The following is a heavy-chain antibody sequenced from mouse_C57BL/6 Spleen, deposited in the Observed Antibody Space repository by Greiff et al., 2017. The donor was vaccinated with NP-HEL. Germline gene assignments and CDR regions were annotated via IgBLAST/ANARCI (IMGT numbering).Heavy chain of an antibody. Sequence: QVQLKESGPGLVAPSQSLSITCTASGFSLTSYGVHWVRQPPGKGLEWLVVIWSDGSTTYNSALKSRLSISKDNSKSQVFLKMNSLQTDDTAMYYCARQNDGYYEDAMDYWGQGTSVTVSS. CDR3: ARQNDGYYEDAMDY. J-gene: IGHJ4*01. D-gene: IGHD2-3*01. CDR2: IWSDGST. CDR1: GFSLTSYG. V-gene: IGHV2-6-1*01.